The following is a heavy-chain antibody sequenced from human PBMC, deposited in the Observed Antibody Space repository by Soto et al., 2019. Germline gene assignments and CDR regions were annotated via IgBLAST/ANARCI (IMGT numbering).Heavy chain of an antibody. D-gene: IGHD3-9*01. J-gene: IGHJ1*01. V-gene: IGHV3-11*01. CDR2: ISSSGSTI. CDR3: ARDLLYYDILTGLHLV. CDR1: GFTFSDYY. Sequence: GGSLRLSCAASGFTFSDYYMSWIRQAPGKGLEWVSYISSSGSTIYYADSVKGRFTISRDNAKNSLYLQMNSLRAEDTAVYYCARDLLYYDILTGLHLVWGQGTLVTVSS.